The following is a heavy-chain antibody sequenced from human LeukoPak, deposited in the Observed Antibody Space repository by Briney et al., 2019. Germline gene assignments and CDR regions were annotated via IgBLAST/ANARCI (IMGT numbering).Heavy chain of an antibody. D-gene: IGHD3-16*02. CDR3: ARGTAVVIPTFDY. CDR1: GFTFRCYC. J-gene: IGHJ4*02. Sequence: GSLRISCAGSGFTFRCYCMNWVRQAPGKGLEWVSSVSSSGSSIYYADSVKGRFTISRDNAKNSVYLQMNSLRAEDTALYFCARGTAVVIPTFDYWGQGILVTVSS. V-gene: IGHV3-21*01. CDR2: VSSSGSSI.